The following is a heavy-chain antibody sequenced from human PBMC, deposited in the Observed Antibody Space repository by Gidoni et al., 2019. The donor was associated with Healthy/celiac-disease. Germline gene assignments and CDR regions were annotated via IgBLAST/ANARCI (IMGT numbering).Heavy chain of an antibody. CDR1: GCTFSSYA. V-gene: IGHV1-69*01. D-gene: IGHD2-2*01. CDR3: ARVADIVVVPAAQTNYYYYYGMDV. CDR2: IIPIFGTA. J-gene: IGHJ6*02. Sequence: QVPLVQSGAEVKKPGSSLNVSCKASGCTFSSYAIRWVRQATGQGFEWMGGIIPIFGTANYAQKFQGRVTITADESTSTAYMELSSLRSEETAVYYCARVADIVVVPAAQTNYYYYYGMDVWGQGTTVTVSS.